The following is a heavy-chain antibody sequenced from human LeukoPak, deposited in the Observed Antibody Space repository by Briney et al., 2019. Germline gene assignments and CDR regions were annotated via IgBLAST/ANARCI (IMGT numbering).Heavy chain of an antibody. V-gene: IGHV1-2*02. CDR2: INPNSGGT. CDR1: GYTFTGYY. Sequence: ASVKVSCKASGYTFTGYYMHWVRQAPGQGLEWMGWINPNSGGTNYAQKFQGRVTMTRDTSISTAYMELSRLRSDDTAAYYCARGDYYYGSGYRTFDYWGQGTLVTVSS. CDR3: ARGDYYYGSGYRTFDY. J-gene: IGHJ4*02. D-gene: IGHD3-10*01.